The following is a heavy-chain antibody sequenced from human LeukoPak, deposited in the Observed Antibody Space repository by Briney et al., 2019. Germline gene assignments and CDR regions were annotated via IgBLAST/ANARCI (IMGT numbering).Heavy chain of an antibody. CDR1: GYTFTINY. Sequence: ASVKVSRTSFGYTFTINYMHWVRQPPGQGPGWVGVISTSGGWTTYAQKFQGRVTLTRDMSTSTDHLVLSSLRSEDTAVYYCARVPDDFWSGYYANWGQGTLVTVSS. D-gene: IGHD3-3*01. V-gene: IGHV1-46*01. CDR3: ARVPDDFWSGYYAN. CDR2: ISTSGGWT. J-gene: IGHJ4*02.